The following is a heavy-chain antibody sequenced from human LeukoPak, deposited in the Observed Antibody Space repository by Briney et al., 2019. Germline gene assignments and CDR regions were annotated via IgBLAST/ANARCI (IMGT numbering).Heavy chain of an antibody. D-gene: IGHD2-21*02. J-gene: IGHJ4*02. CDR1: GYSISSGYY. CDR2: TYHSGST. CDR3: ARDLEGYCGADCYSHYFDY. V-gene: IGHV4-38-2*02. Sequence: SGTLSLTCTVSGYSISSGYYWGWIRQPPGKGLEWIGSTYHSGSTYYNPSLKSRVTMSVDTSKNQFSLKLSSVTAADTAVYYCARDLEGYCGADCYSHYFDYWGQGTLVTVSS.